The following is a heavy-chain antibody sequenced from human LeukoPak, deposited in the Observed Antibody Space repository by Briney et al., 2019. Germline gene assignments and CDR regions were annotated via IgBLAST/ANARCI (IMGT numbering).Heavy chain of an antibody. V-gene: IGHV3-33*01. D-gene: IGHD6-13*01. CDR2: IWYDGRNE. Sequence: GGSLRLSCAASGFTFRNYGMHWVRQAPGKGLEWVAAIWYDGRNENYGDSVKGRFTISRDNSKNILYLQMHSLTAADAAVYYCARDPGVRQQPDDAFDIWGQGTMVTVSS. CDR3: ARDPGVRQQPDDAFDI. J-gene: IGHJ3*02. CDR1: GFTFRNYG.